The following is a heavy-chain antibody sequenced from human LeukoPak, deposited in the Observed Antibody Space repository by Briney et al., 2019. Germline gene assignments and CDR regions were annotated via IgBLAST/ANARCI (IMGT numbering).Heavy chain of an antibody. CDR3: ARALGTGWSQKE. Sequence: SETLSLTCGVSGGSIDITNYWSWVRQVPDKGLEWIGEISHDGTTNYNASLRSRVAMSLDRANNQFSLKLSSVTAADTAVYYCARALGTGWSQKEWGQGTLVTVSS. V-gene: IGHV4-4*02. CDR1: GGSIDITNY. D-gene: IGHD6-19*01. CDR2: ISHDGTT. J-gene: IGHJ4*02.